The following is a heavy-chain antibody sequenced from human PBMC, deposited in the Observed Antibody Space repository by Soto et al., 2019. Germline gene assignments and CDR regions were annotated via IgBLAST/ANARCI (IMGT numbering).Heavy chain of an antibody. CDR2: IDSNGNT. CDR1: GGSINSYY. Sequence: QVHLQESGPGLVKASETLSLIYTVSGGSINSYYWDWIRQSPGKGLEWIGYIDSNGNTDYNPSLKSRVTISVDTSKNQFSLKLSSVTVADTAVYYCARQIYCTSRTCYPEGYYGMDIWGQGTPVTVSS. J-gene: IGHJ6*02. CDR3: ARQIYCTSRTCYPEGYYGMDI. V-gene: IGHV4-59*08. D-gene: IGHD2-8*01.